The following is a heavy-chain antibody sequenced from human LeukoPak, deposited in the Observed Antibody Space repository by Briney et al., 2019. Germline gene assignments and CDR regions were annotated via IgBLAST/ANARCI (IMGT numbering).Heavy chain of an antibody. V-gene: IGHV4-4*07. Sequence: PSETLSLTCTVSGGSISSYYLSWIRQPAGKGLEWIGRIYTSGSTNYNPSLKSRVTMSVDTSKNQFSLKLSSVTAADTAVYYCARDPLRSGSPGSLDYWGQGTLVTVSS. CDR2: IYTSGST. D-gene: IGHD1-26*01. CDR1: GGSISSYY. J-gene: IGHJ4*02. CDR3: ARDPLRSGSPGSLDY.